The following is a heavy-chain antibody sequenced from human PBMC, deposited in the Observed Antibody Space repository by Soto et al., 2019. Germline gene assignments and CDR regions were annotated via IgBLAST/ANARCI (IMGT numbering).Heavy chain of an antibody. CDR2: MWSDGNSQ. J-gene: IGHJ4*02. D-gene: IGHD5-18*01. CDR3: ARDTGVTCTDQ. CDR1: GIPFRASG. V-gene: IGHV3-33*01. Sequence: QVQFVESGGGVVQPGRSLRLSCAASGIPFRASGMHWVRQAPGKGLEWVAMMWSDGNSQYYADSVKGRCTISRDNCRNTVYLQIDSLGVEDTAVYFCARDTGVTCTDQWGQGPLVAVST.